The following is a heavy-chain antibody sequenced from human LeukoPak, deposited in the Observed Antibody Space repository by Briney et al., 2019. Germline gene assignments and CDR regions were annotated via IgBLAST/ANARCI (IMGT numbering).Heavy chain of an antibody. Sequence: GSLRLSCEASGFTFSSYAMTWVRQAPGKGLEWVSAITGSGAGTFYADPVKGRFTVSRDNAKNTLYLQMNSLSAEDAAVYYCARDFRSDFPNWFDPWGRGALVTVSS. V-gene: IGHV3-23*01. D-gene: IGHD3-3*01. CDR1: GFTFSSYA. CDR3: ARDFRSDFPNWFDP. J-gene: IGHJ5*02. CDR2: ITGSGAGT.